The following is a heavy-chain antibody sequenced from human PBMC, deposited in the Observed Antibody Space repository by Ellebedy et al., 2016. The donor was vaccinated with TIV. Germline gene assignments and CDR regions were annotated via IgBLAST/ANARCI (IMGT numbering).Heavy chain of an antibody. V-gene: IGHV4-34*01. CDR2: INHDGST. CDR3: ARGFPFLRGSGTYTPDYYYYMDG. J-gene: IGHJ6*03. D-gene: IGHD3-10*01. Sequence: SETLSLTCAVYGGSFSGYYWTWIRQPPGKGLEWIGEINHDGSTNYNPSLKSRVTISVDTSKNQFSLKLNSVSAADTAVYYCARGFPFLRGSGTYTPDYYYYMDGWGKGTTVTVSS. CDR1: GGSFSGYY.